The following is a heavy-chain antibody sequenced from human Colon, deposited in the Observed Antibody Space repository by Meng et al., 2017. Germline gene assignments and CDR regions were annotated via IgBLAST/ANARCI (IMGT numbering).Heavy chain of an antibody. V-gene: IGHV1-2*06. CDR3: AKIHLGDSGLDY. Sequence: QRQLVHVGGEVNKPGASVKVACKASGYTLTGHYMHWVRQSPGQWLEWMGRINPDRGDTNYAQKFQGRVTLTRDTSINTAYMELTGLRSDDTAVYYCAKIHLGDSGLDYWGQGTLVTVSS. CDR2: INPDRGDT. D-gene: IGHD2-21*02. CDR1: GYTLTGHY. J-gene: IGHJ4*02.